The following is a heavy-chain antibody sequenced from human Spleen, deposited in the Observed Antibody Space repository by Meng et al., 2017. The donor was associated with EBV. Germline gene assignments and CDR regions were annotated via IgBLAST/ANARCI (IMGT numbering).Heavy chain of an antibody. J-gene: IGHJ4*02. CDR2: VYHSGTP. CDR3: VSTAGQSTTWRYFDL. V-gene: IGHV4-4*02. Sequence: SGPESANPVWTPFPTCIVSGGPIPLRTLWSWVRQPPGKGLDWIGGVYHSGTPNYNPSLKSRVAISVDKSSNKFSLNLTSVTAADTAVYYCVSTAGQSTTWRYFDLWGRGTLVTVSS. CDR1: GGPIPLRTL. D-gene: IGHD1-1*01.